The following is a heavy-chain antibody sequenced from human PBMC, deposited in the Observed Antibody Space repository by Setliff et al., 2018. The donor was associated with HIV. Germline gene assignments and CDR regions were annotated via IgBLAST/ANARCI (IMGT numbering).Heavy chain of an antibody. V-gene: IGHV1-2*06. CDR2: INPHSGGT. CDR1: GYTFSDYY. Sequence: ASVKVSCKASGYTFSDYYFHWVRQAPGQGLEWMGRINPHSGGTNYAQKFQGRVTMTRDTSISTYYMELSSLTSDDTAVYYCARGWEGGMDYWGQGTLVTVSS. J-gene: IGHJ4*02. D-gene: IGHD1-26*01. CDR3: ARGWEGGMDY.